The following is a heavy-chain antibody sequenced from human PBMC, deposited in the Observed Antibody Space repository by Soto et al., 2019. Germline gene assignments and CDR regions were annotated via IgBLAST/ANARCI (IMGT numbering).Heavy chain of an antibody. J-gene: IGHJ4*02. Sequence: SETLSLTCTVSGGSISSGDYYWSWIRQPPGKGLEWIGSIYYSGSPYYNPSLKSRVTISVDTSKNQFSLKLSSVTAADTAVYYCASRKSSPYFDYWGRGTLVTVSS. D-gene: IGHD3-10*01. CDR1: GGSISSGDYY. CDR2: IYYSGSP. V-gene: IGHV4-30-4*01. CDR3: ASRKSSPYFDY.